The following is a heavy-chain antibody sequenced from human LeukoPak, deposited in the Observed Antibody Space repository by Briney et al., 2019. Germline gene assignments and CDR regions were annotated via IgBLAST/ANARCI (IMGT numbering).Heavy chain of an antibody. CDR1: GYTFTGYY. Sequence: ASVKVSCKASGYTFTGYYMHWVRQAPGQGLEWMGWINPNSGGTNYAQKFQGRVTMTRDTSISTAYMELSRLRSDDTAVYYCARGSDSSTFRPCDSWGQGTLVTVSS. D-gene: IGHD6-13*01. V-gene: IGHV1-2*02. J-gene: IGHJ5*01. CDR3: ARGSDSSTFRPCDS. CDR2: INPNSGGT.